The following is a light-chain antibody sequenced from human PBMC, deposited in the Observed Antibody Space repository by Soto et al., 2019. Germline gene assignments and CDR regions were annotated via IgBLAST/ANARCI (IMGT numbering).Light chain of an antibody. CDR3: SSYAGSNNFV. CDR2: EVT. V-gene: IGLV2-8*01. CDR1: SSDVGTYKY. Sequence: QSVLTQPPSASGSPGQSVTISCTGTSSDVGTYKYVSWYQQHPGKAPKLMIYEVTKRPSGVPDRFSGSKSGNTASLTVSGLQAEDEAEYYCSSYAGSNNFVFGTGTKVT. J-gene: IGLJ1*01.